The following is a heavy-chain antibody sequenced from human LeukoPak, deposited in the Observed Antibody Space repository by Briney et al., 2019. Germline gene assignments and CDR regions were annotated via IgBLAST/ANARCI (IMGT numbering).Heavy chain of an antibody. V-gene: IGHV1-18*01. CDR1: GYTFTSYG. CDR2: ISAYNGNT. CDR3: ARDFVRVPAAIMAPHAHDP. Sequence: ASVKVSCKASGYTFTSYGISWVRQAPGQGLEWMGWISAYNGNTNYAQKLQGRVTMTTDTSTSTAYMELRSLRSDDTAVYYCARDFVRVPAAIMAPHAHDPWGQGTLVTVSS. D-gene: IGHD2-2*01. J-gene: IGHJ5*02.